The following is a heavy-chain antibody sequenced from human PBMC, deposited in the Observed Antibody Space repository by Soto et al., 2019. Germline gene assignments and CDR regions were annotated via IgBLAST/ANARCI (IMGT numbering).Heavy chain of an antibody. CDR1: GDTFNDYY. CDR2: INPNGGVT. V-gene: IGHV1-2*04. CDR3: ARESGGATATLDYYYFYMDV. Sequence: QVQLVQSGAEVKKPGASVTVSCRSSGDTFNDYYIHWVRQAPGQGLKWMGWINPNGGVTKYAQKFQGWVTMTRDTSIRTVYMQLSRLRSDDTAVYYCARESGGATATLDYYYFYMDVWCTGTTVTVSS. D-gene: IGHD5-12*01. J-gene: IGHJ6*03.